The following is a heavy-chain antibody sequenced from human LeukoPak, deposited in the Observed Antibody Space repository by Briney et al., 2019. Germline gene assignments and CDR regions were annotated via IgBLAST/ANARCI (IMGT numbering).Heavy chain of an antibody. CDR3: ARRGASFDY. D-gene: IGHD5-12*01. V-gene: IGHV4-4*09. CDR1: GGSISSYY. J-gene: IGHJ4*02. Sequence: SETLSLTCTVSGGSISSYYWSWIRQPPGKGLEWIGYIYTSGSTNYNPSLKSRVTISVDTSKNQFSLKLGSVTAADTAVYYCARRGASFDYWGQGTLVTVSS. CDR2: IYTSGST.